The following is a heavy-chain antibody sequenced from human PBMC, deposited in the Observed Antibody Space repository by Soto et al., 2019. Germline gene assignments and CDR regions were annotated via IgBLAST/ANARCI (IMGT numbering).Heavy chain of an antibody. CDR3: ARHLGYCSGGSCYSYYFDY. CDR1: GGSISSSSYY. CDR2: IYYSGST. Sequence: SETLSLTCTVSGGSISSSSYYWGWIRQPPGKGLEWIGSIYYSGSTYYNPSLKSRVTISVDTSKNQFSLKLSSVTAADTAVYYCARHLGYCSGGSCYSYYFDYWGQGTLVTVSS. V-gene: IGHV4-39*01. D-gene: IGHD2-15*01. J-gene: IGHJ4*02.